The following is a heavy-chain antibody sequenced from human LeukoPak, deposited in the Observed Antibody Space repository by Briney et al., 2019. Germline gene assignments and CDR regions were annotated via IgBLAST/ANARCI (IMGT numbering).Heavy chain of an antibody. CDR3: AKDLHYGSADY. Sequence: GGSLRLSCAASGFTFSNYWMHWVRQDPGKGLVWVSYINPDGSNTNYADSVKGRFTISRDNAKNALHLRMNSLRAEDTAVYYCAKDLHYGSADYWGQGTLVTVSS. CDR1: GFTFSNYW. CDR2: INPDGSNT. J-gene: IGHJ4*02. V-gene: IGHV3-74*01. D-gene: IGHD3-10*01.